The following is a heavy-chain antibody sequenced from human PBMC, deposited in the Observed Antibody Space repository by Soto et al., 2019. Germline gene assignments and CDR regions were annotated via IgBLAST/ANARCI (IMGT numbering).Heavy chain of an antibody. V-gene: IGHV4-59*01. Sequence: SETLSLTCTVSGGSISSYYWSWIRQPPGKGLEWIGYIYYIGNTDYNPSLKSRVTMSVDTSKNQFSLKLSSVTAADTAVYYCARSRYSSSWFADYWGQGTLVTVSS. CDR3: ARSRYSSSWFADY. CDR1: GGSISSYY. CDR2: IYYIGNT. J-gene: IGHJ4*02. D-gene: IGHD6-13*01.